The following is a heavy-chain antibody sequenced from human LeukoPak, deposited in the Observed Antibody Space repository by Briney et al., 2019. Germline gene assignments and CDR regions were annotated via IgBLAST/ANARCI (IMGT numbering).Heavy chain of an antibody. D-gene: IGHD3-22*01. V-gene: IGHV4-30-4*01. CDR1: GGSISSGDYY. Sequence: SQTLSLTCTVSGGSISSGDYYWSWIRQPPGKGLEWIGYIYYSGSTYYNPSLKSRVTISVDTSKNQFSLKLSSVTAANTAVYYCARDPAPKYYYDSSGYYRGAFDIWGQGTMVTVSS. CDR2: IYYSGST. CDR3: ARDPAPKYYYDSSGYYRGAFDI. J-gene: IGHJ3*02.